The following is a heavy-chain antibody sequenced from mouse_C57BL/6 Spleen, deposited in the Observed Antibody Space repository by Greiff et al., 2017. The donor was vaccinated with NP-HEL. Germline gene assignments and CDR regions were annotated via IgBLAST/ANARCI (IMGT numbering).Heavy chain of an antibody. CDR1: GFTFSDYY. CDR2: INYDGSST. J-gene: IGHJ3*01. CDR3: ARSLYSNYGFAY. Sequence: EVMLVESEGGLVQPGSSMKLSCTASGFTFSDYYMAWVRQVPEKGLEWVANINYDGSSTYYLDSLKSRFIISRDNAKNILYLQMSSLKSEDTATYYCARSLYSNYGFAYWGQGTLVTVSA. D-gene: IGHD2-5*01. V-gene: IGHV5-16*01.